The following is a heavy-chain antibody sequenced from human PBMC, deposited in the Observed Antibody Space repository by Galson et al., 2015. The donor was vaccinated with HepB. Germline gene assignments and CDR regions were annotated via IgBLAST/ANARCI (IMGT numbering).Heavy chain of an antibody. J-gene: IGHJ3*02. CDR2: IWYDGSNK. Sequence: SLRLSCAASGFTFSSYGMHWVRQAPGKGLEWVAVIWYDGSNKYYADSVKGRFTISRDNSKNTLYLQMNSLRAEDTAVYYCARRALNYYYGSGSYYPGAFDIWGQGTMVTVSS. D-gene: IGHD3-10*01. CDR1: GFTFSSYG. V-gene: IGHV3-33*01. CDR3: ARRALNYYYGSGSYYPGAFDI.